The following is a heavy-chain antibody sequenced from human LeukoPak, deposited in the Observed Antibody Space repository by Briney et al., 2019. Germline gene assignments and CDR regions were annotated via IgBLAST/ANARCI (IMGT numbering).Heavy chain of an antibody. V-gene: IGHV3-48*04. D-gene: IGHD3-10*01. CDR3: ASTMVRGKGDAFDI. CDR2: ISSSSSTI. CDR1: GFTFSSYS. Sequence: PGGSLRLSCAASGFTFSSYSMNWVRQAPGKGLEWVSYISSSSSTIYYADSVKGRFTISRDNAKNSLYLQMNSLRAEDTAVYYCASTMVRGKGDAFDIWGQGTMVTVSS. J-gene: IGHJ3*02.